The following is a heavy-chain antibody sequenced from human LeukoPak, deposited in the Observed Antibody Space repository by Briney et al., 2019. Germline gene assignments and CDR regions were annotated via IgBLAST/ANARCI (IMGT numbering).Heavy chain of an antibody. J-gene: IGHJ4*02. Sequence: GGSLRLSCAASGFTFSSSGMNWVRRAPGKGLEWVSYISDSSSTIYYADFVKGRFTISRDNAKNSLYLQMNSLKTEDTAVYFCAWDGSGYYTLHYWGQGTLVTVSS. CDR2: ISDSSSTI. CDR1: GFTFSSSG. D-gene: IGHD3-22*01. CDR3: AWDGSGYYTLHY. V-gene: IGHV3-48*01.